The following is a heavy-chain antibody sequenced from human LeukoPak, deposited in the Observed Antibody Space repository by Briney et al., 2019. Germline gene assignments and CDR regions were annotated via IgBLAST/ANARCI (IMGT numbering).Heavy chain of an antibody. CDR2: IYNSGAKI. D-gene: IGHD2-2*01. J-gene: IGHJ6*02. CDR1: GLTFSTYS. CDR3: AKDLLARITYCSSTSCYVDYYGMDV. V-gene: IGHV3-23*01. Sequence: GGSLRLSCAVSGLTFSTYSMTWVRQGPGKGLEWVSSIYNSGAKIFYADSVKGRFTISRDNSKDMLYLQMNSLRAEDTAVYYRAKDLLARITYCSSTSCYVDYYGMDVWGQGTTVTVSS.